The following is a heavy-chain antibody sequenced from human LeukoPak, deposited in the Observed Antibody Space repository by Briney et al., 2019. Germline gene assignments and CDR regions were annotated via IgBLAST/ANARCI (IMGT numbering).Heavy chain of an antibody. CDR2: INPNRGGT. D-gene: IGHD6-19*01. CDR1: GYTFTGYY. CDR3: AGDEQWLALGP. Sequence: GASVKVSCKASGYTFTGYYMHWVRQAPGQGLEWMGWINPNRGGTSYAQKFQGRVPMTRDTSISTAYMELSRLRSDDTAVYYCAGDEQWLALGPWGQGTLVTVSS. V-gene: IGHV1-2*02. J-gene: IGHJ4*02.